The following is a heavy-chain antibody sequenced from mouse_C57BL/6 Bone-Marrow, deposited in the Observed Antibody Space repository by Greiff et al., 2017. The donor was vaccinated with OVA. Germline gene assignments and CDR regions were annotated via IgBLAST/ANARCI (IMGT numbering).Heavy chain of an antibody. CDR2: IWRGGST. D-gene: IGHD1-1*01. CDR1: GFSLTSYG. V-gene: IGHV2-5*01. Sequence: QVQLKESGPGLVQPSQSLSITCTVSGFSLTSYGVHWVRQSPGKGLEWLGVIWRGGSTDYNAAFMSRLSITKDNSKSQVFFKMNRLQADDTAIYYCAKPHYYGSSYYAMDYWGQGTSVTVSS. J-gene: IGHJ4*01. CDR3: AKPHYYGSSYYAMDY.